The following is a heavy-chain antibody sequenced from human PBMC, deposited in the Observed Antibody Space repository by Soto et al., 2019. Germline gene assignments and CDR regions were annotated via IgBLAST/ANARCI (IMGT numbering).Heavy chain of an antibody. Sequence: SETLSLTCTVSGGSISSGGYYWSWIRQHPGKGLEWIGYIYYSGSTYYNPSLKSRVTISVDTSKNQFSLKLSSVTAADTAVYYCARDYCISPSGYVGDNGFAPGGQETLVPVSS. D-gene: IGHD2-2*01. CDR1: GGSISSGGYY. V-gene: IGHV4-31*03. CDR3: ARDYCISPSGYVGDNGFAP. J-gene: IGHJ5*02. CDR2: IYYSGST.